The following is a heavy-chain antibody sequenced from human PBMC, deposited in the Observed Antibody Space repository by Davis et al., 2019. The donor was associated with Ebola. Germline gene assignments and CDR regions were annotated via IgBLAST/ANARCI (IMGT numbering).Heavy chain of an antibody. CDR1: GGSISSGGYY. V-gene: IGHV4-31*11. Sequence: SETLSLTCAVYGGSISSGGYYWSWIRQHPGKGLEWIGYIYYSGSTYYNPSLKSRVTISVDTSKNQFSLKLSSVTAADTAVYYCARSFIIPYFDYWGQGTLVTVSS. CDR2: IYYSGST. J-gene: IGHJ4*02. D-gene: IGHD3-10*01. CDR3: ARSFIIPYFDY.